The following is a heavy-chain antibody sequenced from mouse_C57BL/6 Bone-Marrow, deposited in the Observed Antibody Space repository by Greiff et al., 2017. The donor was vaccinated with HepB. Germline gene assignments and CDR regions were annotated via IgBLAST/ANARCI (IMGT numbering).Heavy chain of an antibody. J-gene: IGHJ2*01. CDR1: CYTFTRYW. D-gene: IGHD1-1*01. CDR2: IHPNSGST. V-gene: IGHV1-64*01. CDR3: AREDYGSSYYFDY. Sequence: QVQLQQSGAELVKPGASVKLSCKASCYTFTRYWMHWVKQRPGQGLEWIGMIHPNSGSTNYNEKFKSKATLTVDKSSSTAYMQLSSLTSEDSAVYYCAREDYGSSYYFDYWGQGTTLTVSS.